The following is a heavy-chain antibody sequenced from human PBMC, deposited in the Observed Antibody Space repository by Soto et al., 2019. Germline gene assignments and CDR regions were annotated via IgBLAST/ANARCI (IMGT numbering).Heavy chain of an antibody. V-gene: IGHV4-39*01. CDR3: ARIYANYRAGFDL. D-gene: IGHD4-17*01. Sequence: QVQLQESGPGLVKPSETLSLTCTVSGASLSSSTYSWGWLRQPPGKGLEWIGTIYYDENTFYNPSLKRRRTISVDTSKSQFSLKLTSMTAADPAVYYCARIYANYRAGFDLWGQGALVTVSS. CDR1: GASLSSSTYS. J-gene: IGHJ5*02. CDR2: IYYDENT.